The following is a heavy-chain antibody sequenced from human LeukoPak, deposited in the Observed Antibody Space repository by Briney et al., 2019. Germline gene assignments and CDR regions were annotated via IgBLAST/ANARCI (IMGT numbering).Heavy chain of an antibody. CDR3: ARISSSSGAAETLDY. V-gene: IGHV4-4*07. D-gene: IGHD6-6*01. Sequence: SETLSLTCTVSGGSISSYYWSWIRQPAGKGLEWIGRIYTSGSTNYNPSLKSRVTMSVDTSKNQFSLKLSSVTAADTAVYYCARISSSSGAAETLDYWGQGTLVTVSS. CDR1: GGSISSYY. J-gene: IGHJ4*02. CDR2: IYTSGST.